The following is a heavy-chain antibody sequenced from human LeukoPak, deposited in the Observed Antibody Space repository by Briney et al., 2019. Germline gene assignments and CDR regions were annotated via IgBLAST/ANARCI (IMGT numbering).Heavy chain of an antibody. D-gene: IGHD1-1*01. CDR3: ARSAGTWFDP. J-gene: IGHJ5*02. Sequence: EVQLVESGGGLVQSGGSLRLSCAASGFTFSSYDMNWGHQAPGKGLEWVSYISSSGSTIYYAGSVKGRFTISRDNAKNSLYLQMNSLRVEDTAVYYCARSAGTWFDPWGQGTLVTVSS. CDR2: ISSSGSTI. CDR1: GFTFSSYD. V-gene: IGHV3-48*03.